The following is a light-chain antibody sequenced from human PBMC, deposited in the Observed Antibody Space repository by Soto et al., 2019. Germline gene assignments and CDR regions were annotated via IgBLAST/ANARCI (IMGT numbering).Light chain of an antibody. J-gene: IGLJ2*01. CDR2: EVS. CDR1: SSDVGGYNY. CDR3: SSYTSSSTIVV. V-gene: IGLV2-14*01. Sequence: QAVVTQPASVSGSPGQSITISCTGTSSDVGGYNYVSWYQQHPGKAPKLMIYEVSNRPSGVSNRFSGSKSGNTASLTIFGLQAEDEADYYCSSYTSSSTIVVFGGGTKVTVL.